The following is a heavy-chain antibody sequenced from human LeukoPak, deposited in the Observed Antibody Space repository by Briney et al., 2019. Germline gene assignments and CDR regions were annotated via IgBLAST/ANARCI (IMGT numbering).Heavy chain of an antibody. V-gene: IGHV3-20*04. J-gene: IGHJ3*02. D-gene: IGHD5-24*01. CDR2: IDRNGDST. CDR3: ARDHKGEDGADAFDI. CDR1: GFTFDDYG. Sequence: GRSLRLSCAASGFTFDDYGMSWVRQAPGKGLEWVSGIDRNGDSTGYADSVEGRFTISRDDAKNSLYLQMDSLRAEDTALYYCARDHKGEDGADAFDIWGHGTMVTVSS.